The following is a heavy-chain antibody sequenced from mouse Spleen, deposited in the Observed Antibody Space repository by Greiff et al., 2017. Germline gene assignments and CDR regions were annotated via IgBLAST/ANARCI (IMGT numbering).Heavy chain of an antibody. V-gene: IGHV3-6*01. CDR2: ISYDGSN. J-gene: IGHJ4*01. CDR1: GYSITSGYY. D-gene: IGHD1-1*01. Sequence: EVQLQQSGPGLVKPSQSLSLTCSVTGYSITSGYYWNWIRQFPGNKLEWMGYISYDGSNNYNPSLKNRISITRDTSKNQFFLKLNSVTTEDTATYYCARDYGSLYAMDYWGQGTSVTVSS. CDR3: ARDYGSLYAMDY.